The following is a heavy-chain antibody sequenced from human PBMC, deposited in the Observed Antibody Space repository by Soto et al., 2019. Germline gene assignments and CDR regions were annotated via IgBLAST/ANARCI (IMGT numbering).Heavy chain of an antibody. D-gene: IGHD4-17*01. CDR2: IIPIFGTA. CDR3: ARDGGAVDDYGDYGWFDR. Sequence: QVQLVQSGAEVKKPGSSVKVSCKASGGTFSSYAISWVRQAPGQGLEWMGGIIPIFGTANYAQKFQGRVPITADETASAAYMGLSSLRSEDTAVCYCARDGGAVDDYGDYGWFDRWGQGTLVSVSS. J-gene: IGHJ5*02. V-gene: IGHV1-69*12. CDR1: GGTFSSYA.